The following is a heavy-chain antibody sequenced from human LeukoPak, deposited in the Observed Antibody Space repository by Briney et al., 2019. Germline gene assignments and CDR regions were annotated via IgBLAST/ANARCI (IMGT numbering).Heavy chain of an antibody. Sequence: GGSLRLSCADSGFSFSMYSMSWIRQAPGKGLEWVSVISDNGAVTFYGDSVKGRFTISRDNSKNTLYLQMSSLRVEDTAVYYCARKYWGQGTLVTVSS. CDR1: GFSFSMYS. CDR3: ARKY. CDR2: ISDNGAVT. J-gene: IGHJ4*02. V-gene: IGHV3-23*01.